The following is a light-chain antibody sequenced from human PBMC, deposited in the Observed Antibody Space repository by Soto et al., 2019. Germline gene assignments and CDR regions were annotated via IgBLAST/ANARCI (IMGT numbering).Light chain of an antibody. CDR3: QQYERYNHS. J-gene: IGKJ4*01. Sequence: DIQMTQSPSSLSASVGDRVTIICRASQNINSYLAWFQQKPGKAPKSLIYDATSLQSGVPSRFSGSGSGTDFSLTISRLQPEDAATYYCQQYERYNHSFGGGTKLEI. CDR2: DAT. V-gene: IGKV1-16*01. CDR1: QNINSY.